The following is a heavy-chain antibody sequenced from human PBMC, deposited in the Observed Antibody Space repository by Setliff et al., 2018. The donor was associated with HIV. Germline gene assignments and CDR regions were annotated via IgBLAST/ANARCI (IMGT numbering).Heavy chain of an antibody. J-gene: IGHJ4*02. V-gene: IGHV1-18*01. CDR2: ISANNGNT. D-gene: IGHD7-27*01. CDR3: ARGGTGRPRPIDY. CDR1: GYTFTSFG. Sequence: AASVKVSCKASGYTFTSFGINWVRQAPGQGLEWMGWISANNGNTNYAQRLHDRVTMTTDTSTSTVYMELRSLRSDDTAVYYCARGGTGRPRPIDYWGQGTLVTVSS.